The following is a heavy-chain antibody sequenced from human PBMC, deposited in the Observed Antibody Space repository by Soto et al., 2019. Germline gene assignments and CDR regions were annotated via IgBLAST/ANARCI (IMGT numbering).Heavy chain of an antibody. CDR2: MSPNSGNA. V-gene: IGHV1-8*01. CDR1: GYTFTSYD. CDR3: AIGGLDLGGYGMDV. Sequence: QVQLVQSGAEVKKPGASVKVSCKASGYTFTSYDINWIRQATGQGLEWMGWMSPNSGNAGYAQKFHGRVTMTRITPISTAYMELSSLKSEDTALYYCAIGGLDLGGYGMDVWGQGTTVTVSS. J-gene: IGHJ6*02. D-gene: IGHD3-10*01.